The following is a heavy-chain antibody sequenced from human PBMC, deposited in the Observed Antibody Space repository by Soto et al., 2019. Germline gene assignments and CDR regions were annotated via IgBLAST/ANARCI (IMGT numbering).Heavy chain of an antibody. Sequence: SETLFLTCTVSVGSIHHYDWLWVPQPPGKGLGGVGYISYRGSTNYNTSLKSRVNISGDTTKTQFSLRLSSVTAADTAVYYCARTRYCNSTRCLYYFDYWGQGTLVTVSS. CDR3: ARTRYCNSTRCLYYFDY. J-gene: IGHJ4*02. CDR1: VGSIHHYD. CDR2: ISYRGST. V-gene: IGHV4-59*08. D-gene: IGHD2-2*01.